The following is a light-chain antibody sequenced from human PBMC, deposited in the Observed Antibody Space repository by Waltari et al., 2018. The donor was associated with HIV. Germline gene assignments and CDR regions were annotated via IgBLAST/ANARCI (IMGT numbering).Light chain of an antibody. CDR3: QVWDGTGV. CDR2: RDK. Sequence: SYELSQPLSVSVALGQTARVNCVGDNLASKPVHLYLQRPGQAPGLLSYRDKYRPSEIPERFSGSNSGNTATLTISGAQAGDEGDYFCQVWDGTGVFGGGTNLTVL. J-gene: IGLJ3*02. V-gene: IGLV3-9*01. CDR1: NLASKP.